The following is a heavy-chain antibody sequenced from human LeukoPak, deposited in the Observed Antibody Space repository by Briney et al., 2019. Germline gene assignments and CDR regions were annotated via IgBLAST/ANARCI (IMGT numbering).Heavy chain of an antibody. CDR2: ISGSRGTT. Sequence: PGGSLRLSSAASGFTFSSYAMSWVRQAPGKGLEWVSGISGSRGTTYYEDSVKGRLTISRDNSKNTLYLQMNSLTADDTAVYYCAKERTGGWPFDYWGQGTLVTVSS. J-gene: IGHJ4*02. V-gene: IGHV3-23*01. CDR3: AKERTGGWPFDY. CDR1: GFTFSSYA. D-gene: IGHD6-19*01.